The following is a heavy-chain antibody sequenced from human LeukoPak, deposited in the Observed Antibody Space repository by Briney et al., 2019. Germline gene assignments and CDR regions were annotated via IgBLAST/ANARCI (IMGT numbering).Heavy chain of an antibody. CDR1: GGTFSSYA. D-gene: IGHD6-13*01. CDR2: IIPIFGTA. Sequence: GASVKVSCKASGGTFSSYAISWVRQAPGQGLEWMGGIIPIFGTANYAQKFQGRVTITADKSTSTAYMELSSLRSEDTAVYYCARVEGLNFGYSSRWYMECWFDPWGQGTLVTVSS. J-gene: IGHJ5*02. V-gene: IGHV1-69*06. CDR3: ARVEGLNFGYSSRWYMECWFDP.